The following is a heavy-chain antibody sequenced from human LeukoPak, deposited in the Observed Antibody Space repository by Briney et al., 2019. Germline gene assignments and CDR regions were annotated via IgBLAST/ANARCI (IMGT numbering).Heavy chain of an antibody. CDR1: VFTFDDYG. CDR2: INWNGGST. V-gene: IGHV3-20*04. J-gene: IGHJ4*02. Sequence: GGSLRLSCAASVFTFDDYGMSWVRQAPGKGLEWVSGINWNGGSTGYADSVKGRFTISRDNAKNSLYLQMNSLRAEDTALYYCARDGYGDHWSDYWGQGTLVTVSS. D-gene: IGHD4-17*01. CDR3: ARDGYGDHWSDY.